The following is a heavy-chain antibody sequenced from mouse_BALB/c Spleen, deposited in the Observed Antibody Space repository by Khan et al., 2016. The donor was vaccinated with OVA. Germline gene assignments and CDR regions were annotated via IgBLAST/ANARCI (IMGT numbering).Heavy chain of an antibody. J-gene: IGHJ4*01. D-gene: IGHD2-14*01. Sequence: QIQLVQTGPELKKPGETVRISCKASGYTFTTAGIQWVQKMPGKGLKWIGWINTHSGVPKYAEDFKGRFAFSLEISVNTAYLQITNLNNEDTTTYFCARGGAAYYRNDGGAREYWGQGTSVTVSS. CDR1: GYTFTTAG. V-gene: IGHV9-4*02. CDR2: INTHSGVP. CDR3: ARGGAAYYRNDGGAREY.